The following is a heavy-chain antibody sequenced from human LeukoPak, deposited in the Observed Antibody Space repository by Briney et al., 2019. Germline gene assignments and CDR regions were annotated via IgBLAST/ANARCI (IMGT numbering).Heavy chain of an antibody. J-gene: IGHJ4*02. CDR1: GGSISSGDYY. Sequence: PSETLSLTCTVSGGSISSGDYYWSWSRQPPGKGLEWIGYIYYSGSTYYNPSLKSRVTISVDTSKNQFSLKLSSVTAADTAVSYCARVGGIAAAGTPYYFDYWGQGILVTVSP. CDR2: IYYSGST. CDR3: ARVGGIAAAGTPYYFDY. V-gene: IGHV4-30-4*08. D-gene: IGHD6-13*01.